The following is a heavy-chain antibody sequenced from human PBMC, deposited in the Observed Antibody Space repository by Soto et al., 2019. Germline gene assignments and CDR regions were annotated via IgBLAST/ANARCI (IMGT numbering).Heavy chain of an antibody. CDR2: IYHSGST. CDR3: ARVAVAGTRFDY. D-gene: IGHD6-19*01. CDR1: GGSISSSNW. J-gene: IGHJ4*02. Sequence: QVQLQESGPGLVKPSGTLSLTCAVSGGSISSSNWWSWVRQPPGKGLEWIGEIYHSGSTNYNPSLXGXXTIAVDKSKNQFSLKLSSVTAADTAVYYCARVAVAGTRFDYWGQGTLVTVSS. V-gene: IGHV4-4*02.